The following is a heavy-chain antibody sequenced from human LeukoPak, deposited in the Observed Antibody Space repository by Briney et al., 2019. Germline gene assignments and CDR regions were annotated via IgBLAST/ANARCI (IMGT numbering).Heavy chain of an antibody. D-gene: IGHD3-22*01. CDR2: ISAYNGNT. V-gene: IGHV1-18*01. J-gene: IGHJ6*03. CDR3: ARARGYYDSSGYYSRYYYYYMDV. Sequence: ASVKVSCKASGYTFTSYGISWVRQAPGRGPEWMGWISAYNGNTNYAQKLQGRVTMTTDTSTSTAYMELRSLRSDDTAVYYCARARGYYDSSGYYSRYYYYYMDVWGKGTTVTVSS. CDR1: GYTFTSYG.